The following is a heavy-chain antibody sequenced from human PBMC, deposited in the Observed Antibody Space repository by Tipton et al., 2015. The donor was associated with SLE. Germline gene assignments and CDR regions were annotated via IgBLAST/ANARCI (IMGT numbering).Heavy chain of an antibody. V-gene: IGHV4-39*01. CDR1: SDSVSSGDYF. Sequence: LRLSCIVSSDSVSSGDYFWGWIRQPPGKGLEWIASMSYSGRTYYNPSLKSRVTISVDTSKNKFSLMLSSVTAADTAVYYCARQRGYNYGLYNWFDPWGQGTLVTVSS. J-gene: IGHJ5*02. CDR3: ARQRGYNYGLYNWFDP. CDR2: MSYSGRT. D-gene: IGHD3/OR15-3a*01.